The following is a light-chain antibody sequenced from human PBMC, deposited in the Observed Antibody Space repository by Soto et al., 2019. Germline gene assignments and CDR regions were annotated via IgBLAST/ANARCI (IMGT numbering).Light chain of an antibody. CDR2: DAS. Sequence: IVLTQSPGTLSLSPGVRATLSCRTSQSVSTSKLAWYQQRPGQAPRLLMYDASRRATGIPDRFSGSGSGTDFTLTISRLEPEDVAVYYCQQYFSCVWTFGKGTK. J-gene: IGKJ1*01. CDR3: QQYFSCVWT. CDR1: QSVSTSK. V-gene: IGKV3-20*01.